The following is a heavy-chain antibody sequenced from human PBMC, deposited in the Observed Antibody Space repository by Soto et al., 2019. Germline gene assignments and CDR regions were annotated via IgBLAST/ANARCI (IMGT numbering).Heavy chain of an antibody. D-gene: IGHD5-18*01. CDR2: ISSNGGST. CDR1: GFTFSSYA. CDR3: ARVDTAMGLDY. J-gene: IGHJ4*02. V-gene: IGHV3-64*01. Sequence: EVQLVESGGGLVQPGGSLRLSCAASGFTFSSYAMHWVRQAPGKGLEYVSAISSNGGSTYYANSVKGRFTISRDNSKNTLDLQMGSLRAEDMAVYYCARVDTAMGLDYWGQGTLVTVSS.